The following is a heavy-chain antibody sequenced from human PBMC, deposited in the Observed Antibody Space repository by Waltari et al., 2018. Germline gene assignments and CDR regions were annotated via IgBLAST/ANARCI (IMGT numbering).Heavy chain of an antibody. V-gene: IGHV1-69*06. J-gene: IGHJ4*02. D-gene: IGHD5-12*01. CDR3: ARGYSGYDSRGPLNY. CDR1: GGTFSSYA. Sequence: QVQLVQSGAEVKKPGASVKVSCKASGGTFSSYAISWVRQAPGQGLEWMGRIIPIFGTANYAQKFQGRVTITADKSTSTAYMELSSLRSEDTAMYYCARGYSGYDSRGPLNYWGQGTLVTVSS. CDR2: IIPIFGTA.